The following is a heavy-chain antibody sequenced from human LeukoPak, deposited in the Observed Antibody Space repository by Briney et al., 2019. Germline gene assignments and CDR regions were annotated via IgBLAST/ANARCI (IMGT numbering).Heavy chain of an antibody. D-gene: IGHD3-22*01. CDR2: IRSKAYGGTT. V-gene: IGHV3-49*03. CDR3: TRGRYYYDSSGRIEYFDY. CDR1: GFTFGDYA. Sequence: GGSLRLSCTASGFTFGDYAMSWFRQAPGKGLEWVGFIRSKAYGGTTEYAASVKGRFTISRDDSKSIAHLQMNSLKTEDTAVYYCTRGRYYYDSSGRIEYFDYWGQGTLVTVSS. J-gene: IGHJ4*02.